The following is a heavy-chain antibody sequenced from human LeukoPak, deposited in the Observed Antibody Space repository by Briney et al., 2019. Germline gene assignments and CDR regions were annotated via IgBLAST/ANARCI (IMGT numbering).Heavy chain of an antibody. CDR1: GFTFSSYA. Sequence: GGSLRLSCAASGFTFSSYAMSWVRQAPGKGLEWVSAISGSGGSTYYADSVKGRFTISRDNSKSTLYLQMNSLRAEDTAVYYCAKEPPDYCSGSSCYVYYGMDVWGQGTTVTVSS. CDR2: ISGSGGST. CDR3: AKEPPDYCSGSSCYVYYGMDV. V-gene: IGHV3-23*01. J-gene: IGHJ6*02. D-gene: IGHD2-15*01.